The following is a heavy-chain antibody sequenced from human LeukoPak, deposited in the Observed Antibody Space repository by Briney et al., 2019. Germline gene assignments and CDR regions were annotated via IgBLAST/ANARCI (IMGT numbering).Heavy chain of an antibody. D-gene: IGHD3-10*01. V-gene: IGHV1-69*06. J-gene: IGHJ3*02. Sequence: GASVKVSCKASAGTFSSYAISWVRQAPGQGLEWMGGIIPIFGTANYAQKFQGRVTITADKSTSTAYMELSSLRSEDTAVYYCASEYGSGSYYNAAFDIWGQGTMVTVSS. CDR2: IIPIFGTA. CDR1: AGTFSSYA. CDR3: ASEYGSGSYYNAAFDI.